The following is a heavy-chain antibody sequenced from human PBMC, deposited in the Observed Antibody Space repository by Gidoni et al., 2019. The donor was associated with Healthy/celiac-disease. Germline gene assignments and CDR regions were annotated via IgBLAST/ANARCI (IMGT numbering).Heavy chain of an antibody. J-gene: IGHJ6*03. V-gene: IGHV1-3*01. CDR3: ARGGYSYGFIGYYYYYMDV. CDR1: GYTFTSYA. CDR2: INAGNGNT. D-gene: IGHD5-18*01. Sequence: QVQLVQSGAEVKKPGASVKVSCKASGYTFTSYAIHWVRQAPGQRLEWMGWINAGNGNTKYSQKFQGRVTITRDTSASTAYMELSSLRSEDTAVYYCARGGYSYGFIGYYYYYMDVWGKGTTVTVSS.